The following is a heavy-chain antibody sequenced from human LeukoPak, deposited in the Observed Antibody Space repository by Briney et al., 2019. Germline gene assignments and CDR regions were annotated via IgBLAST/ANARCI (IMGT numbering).Heavy chain of an antibody. D-gene: IGHD3-22*01. CDR1: GGSISSSSYY. CDR2: IYYSGST. V-gene: IGHV4-39*01. Sequence: PSETLSLTCTVSGGSISSSSYYWGWIRQPPGKGLEWIGSIYYSGSTYYNPSLKSRVTISVDTSKNQFSLKLSSVTAADTAVYYCASRITMTSPRGWYWGQGTLVTVSS. J-gene: IGHJ4*02. CDR3: ASRITMTSPRGWY.